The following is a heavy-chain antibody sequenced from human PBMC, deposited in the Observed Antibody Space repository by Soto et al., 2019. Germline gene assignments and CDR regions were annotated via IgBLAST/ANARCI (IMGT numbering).Heavy chain of an antibody. CDR2: FDPEDGET. D-gene: IGHD2-8*01. V-gene: IGHV1-24*01. J-gene: IGHJ3*02. CDR3: ATDLMSMRAFDI. Sequence: ASVKVSCKVSGYTLTELSMHWVRQAPGKGLEWMGGFDPEDGETIYAQKFQGRVTMTEDTSTDTAYMELSSLRSEDTAVYYCATDLMSMRAFDIWGQGTRVTVSS. CDR1: GYTLTELS.